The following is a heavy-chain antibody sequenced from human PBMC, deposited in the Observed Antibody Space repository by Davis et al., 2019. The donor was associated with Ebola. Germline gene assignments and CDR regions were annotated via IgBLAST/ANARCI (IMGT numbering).Heavy chain of an antibody. D-gene: IGHD5-12*01. Sequence: ASVKVSCKASGYTFTSYAMHWVRQAPGQRLEWMGWVNAGNGDTKDSQKFQGRVTITRDTSASTVYMELSSLRSEDTAVYYCARDRGGWLRRRGNYAMDVWGQGTTVTVSS. J-gene: IGHJ6*02. V-gene: IGHV1-3*01. CDR2: VNAGNGDT. CDR1: GYTFTSYA. CDR3: ARDRGGWLRRRGNYAMDV.